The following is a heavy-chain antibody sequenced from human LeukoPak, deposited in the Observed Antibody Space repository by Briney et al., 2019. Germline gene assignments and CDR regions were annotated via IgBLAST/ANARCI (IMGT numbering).Heavy chain of an antibody. V-gene: IGHV1-18*01. CDR1: GYTFTNYG. Sequence: ASVKVSCKASGYTFTNYGIIWLRQAPGQGLEWMGWISAYNGNTNYAQKFQGRVTMTTDTSTSTAYMELRSLRSDDTAVYYCARVLGIHQLTGDDALEIWGQGTMVIVSS. D-gene: IGHD5-18*01. J-gene: IGHJ3*02. CDR2: ISAYNGNT. CDR3: ARVLGIHQLTGDDALEI.